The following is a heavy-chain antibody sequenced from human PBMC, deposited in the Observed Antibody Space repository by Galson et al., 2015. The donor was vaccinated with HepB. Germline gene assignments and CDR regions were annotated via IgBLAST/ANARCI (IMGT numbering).Heavy chain of an antibody. D-gene: IGHD3-10*01. J-gene: IGHJ4*02. CDR1: GYTFTNHA. CDR2: INTVNGNT. Sequence: SVKVSCKASGYTFTNHALHWVRQAPGQGLEWMGWINTVNGNTKYSQKFQDRVTITRDTAATTSYMELSSLRSEDTAVYYCARVPESQFFHYYTYWGQGTLVTVSS. V-gene: IGHV1-3*04. CDR3: ARVPESQFFHYYTY.